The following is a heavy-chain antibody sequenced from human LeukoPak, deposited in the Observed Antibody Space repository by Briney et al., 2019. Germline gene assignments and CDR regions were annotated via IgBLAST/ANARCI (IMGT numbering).Heavy chain of an antibody. CDR3: TKDFRGSGYFFDY. CDR2: ISGSGDNT. Sequence: GGSLRLSCVVSGLTFNNHAMSWVRQAPGKGLEWVSAISGSGDNTFYAGSVRGRFTISRDNSKNTLYLQMDSLRAEDTAIYYCTKDFRGSGYFFDYWGQGTPVTVSS. D-gene: IGHD3-10*01. J-gene: IGHJ4*02. V-gene: IGHV3-23*01. CDR1: GLTFNNHA.